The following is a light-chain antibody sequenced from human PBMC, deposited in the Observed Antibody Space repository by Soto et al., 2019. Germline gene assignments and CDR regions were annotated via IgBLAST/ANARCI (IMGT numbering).Light chain of an antibody. Sequence: DIQMTQSPSSVSASVGDSVTITCRANQDIDQWLAWYQQKPGKAPKLLIYGVSSLETGVPSRFSGSRCGTDFTLSISSLQPEDFATDFCHQAHSFPHTVGPWTRV. CDR1: QDIDQW. CDR3: HQAHSFPHT. J-gene: IGKJ3*01. CDR2: GVS. V-gene: IGKV1D-12*01.